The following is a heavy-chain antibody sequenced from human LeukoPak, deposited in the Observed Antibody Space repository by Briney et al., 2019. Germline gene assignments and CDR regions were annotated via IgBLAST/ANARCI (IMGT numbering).Heavy chain of an antibody. CDR2: ISSTSSYI. V-gene: IGHV3-21*01. CDR1: GLTFSSYG. Sequence: GRSLRLSCAASGLTFSSYGMHWVRQAPGKGLEWVSSISSTSSYIYYADSVKGRFTVSRDNAKNSLYLQVNSLRAEDTAVYYCAREGYYYGLDVWGQGTTVTVSS. J-gene: IGHJ6*02. CDR3: AREGYYYGLDV.